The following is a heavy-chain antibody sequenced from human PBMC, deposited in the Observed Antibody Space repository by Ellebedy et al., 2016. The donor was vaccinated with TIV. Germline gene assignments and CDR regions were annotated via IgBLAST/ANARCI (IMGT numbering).Heavy chain of an antibody. CDR3: ARQDRGTWQHIDY. J-gene: IGHJ4*02. CDR2: IDPSDSST. V-gene: IGHV5-10-1*01. CDR1: GYSFPSYW. Sequence: GESLKISCQGSGYSFPSYWINWVRQTPEKGMEWMGKIDPSDSSTTYSPSFSGRVTVSADKSRNIVHLQWNSLETSDTAMYYCARQDRGTWQHIDYWGQGTVVTVSS. D-gene: IGHD1-1*01.